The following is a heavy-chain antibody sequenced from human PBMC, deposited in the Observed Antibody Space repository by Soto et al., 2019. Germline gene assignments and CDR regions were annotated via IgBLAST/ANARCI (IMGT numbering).Heavy chain of an antibody. V-gene: IGHV1-8*01. D-gene: IGHD5-18*01. CDR1: GYTFTSYD. CDR3: ARGGQIWSS. J-gene: IGHJ5*02. CDR2: MNPNSGNT. Sequence: ASVKVSCKASGYTFTSYDINWVRQATGQGLEWVGWMNPNSGNTDYAQKFQGRVTMTRNTSISTAYMELTSLTSEDTDVYYCARGGQIWSSWGQGTQVTVSS.